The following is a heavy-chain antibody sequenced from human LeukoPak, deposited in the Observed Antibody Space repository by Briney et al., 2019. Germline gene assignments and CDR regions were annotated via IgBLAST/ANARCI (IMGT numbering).Heavy chain of an antibody. D-gene: IGHD3-3*01. CDR1: GFTFSSYW. CDR2: INSDESST. J-gene: IGHJ4*01. CDR3: ARDGAYSTIFY. V-gene: IGHV3-74*01. Sequence: GGSLRLSCAASGFTFSSYWMYWVRHAPGKGLVWVSRINSDESSTSYADSVKGRFTISRDNAKNTLYLQMNSLRAEDTAVYYCARDGAYSTIFYWGQGTLVTVSS.